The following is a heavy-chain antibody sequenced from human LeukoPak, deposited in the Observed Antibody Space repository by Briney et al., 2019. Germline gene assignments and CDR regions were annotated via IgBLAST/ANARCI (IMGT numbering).Heavy chain of an antibody. CDR3: AREDYGGPFDY. CDR1: GYTFTGYY. Sequence: ASVKVSCKASGYTFTGYYLHWVRQAPGQGLEWMGWINPNSGGTIYAQKFQGRVTMTRDTSISTAYMELSRLRSDDTAVYYCAREDYGGPFDYWGQGTLVTVSS. D-gene: IGHD4-23*01. CDR2: INPNSGGT. J-gene: IGHJ4*02. V-gene: IGHV1-2*02.